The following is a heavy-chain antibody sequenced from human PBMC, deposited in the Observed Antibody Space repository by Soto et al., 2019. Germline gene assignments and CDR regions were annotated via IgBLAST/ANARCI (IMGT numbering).Heavy chain of an antibody. CDR1: GYSFTSYW. Sequence: GESLKISCKGSGYSFTSYWISWVRQMPGKGLEWMGRIDPSDSYTNYSPSFQGHVTISADKSISTAYLQWSSLKASDTAMYYCARLRLTYYDFWSGYQIDYWGQGTLVTVSS. V-gene: IGHV5-10-1*01. D-gene: IGHD3-3*01. CDR3: ARLRLTYYDFWSGYQIDY. CDR2: IDPSDSYT. J-gene: IGHJ4*02.